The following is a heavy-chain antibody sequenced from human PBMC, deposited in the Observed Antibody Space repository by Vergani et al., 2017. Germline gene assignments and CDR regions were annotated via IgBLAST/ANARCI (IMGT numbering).Heavy chain of an antibody. D-gene: IGHD3-16*01. CDR1: GCSISSGGYY. V-gene: IGHV4-31*03. CDR2: IYYSGST. J-gene: IGHJ4*02. Sequence: QVQLQESGPGLVKPSQTLSLTCTVSGCSISSGGYYWSWIRQHPGKGLEWIGYIYYSGSTYYNPSLKSRVTISVDTSKNQFSLKLSSVTAADTAVYYCATMYYDYVCGSKGAFDYGGQGTLVTVSS. CDR3: ATMYYDYVCGSKGAFDY.